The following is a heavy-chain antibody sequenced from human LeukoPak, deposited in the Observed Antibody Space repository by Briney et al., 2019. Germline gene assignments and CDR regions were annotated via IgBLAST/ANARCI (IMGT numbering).Heavy chain of an antibody. V-gene: IGHV5-51*01. CDR1: WFHLPDYL. CDR3: ARHRHISTAYYPFDH. Sequence: GESLKISFQSLWFHLPDYLDALVPQMPGKGLEWMGIISPLHSDSRYSPPFQGQVTISDDNSISTSYLQWSSLKASDTAMYYCARHRHISTAYYPFDHWGQGTLVSVSS. D-gene: IGHD3-9*01. J-gene: IGHJ4*02. CDR2: ISPLHSDS.